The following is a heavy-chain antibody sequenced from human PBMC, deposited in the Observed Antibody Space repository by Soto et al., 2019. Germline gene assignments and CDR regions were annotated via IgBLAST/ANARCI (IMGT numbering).Heavy chain of an antibody. D-gene: IGHD3-3*01. Sequence: QLQLQESGPGLVKPSETLSLTCAVSGDSISSSSYYWGWIRQPPGKGLEWIGSIFYSGSTSYNPSLKSRVTISVDTSKNQFSLKLNSVTAADTAVYCCARNGTAFWSNDHTRGFFDFWGQGTLVTVSS. V-gene: IGHV4-39*01. CDR3: ARNGTAFWSNDHTRGFFDF. CDR2: IFYSGST. CDR1: GDSISSSSYY. J-gene: IGHJ4*02.